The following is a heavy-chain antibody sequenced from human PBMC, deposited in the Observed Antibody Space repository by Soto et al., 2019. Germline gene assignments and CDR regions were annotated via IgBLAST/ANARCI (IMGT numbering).Heavy chain of an antibody. CDR3: ARPYGGKIGDALDL. D-gene: IGHD2-15*01. CDR1: GFSFTKYW. CDR2: ISSGGSA. V-gene: IGHV3-53*01. Sequence: GGSRSIYCAACGFSFTKYWMHWVQQVPGKGLVWVSRISSGGSAYYSDCVNGLFTVSRNNSKNTLYLQMNXVRADDTAVYYCARPYGGKIGDALDLWGQGTMVIVSS. J-gene: IGHJ3*01.